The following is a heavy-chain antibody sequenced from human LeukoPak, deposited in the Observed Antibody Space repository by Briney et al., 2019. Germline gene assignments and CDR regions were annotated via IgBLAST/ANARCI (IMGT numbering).Heavy chain of an antibody. V-gene: IGHV3-7*01. D-gene: IGHD4-23*01. CDR1: GFTFCNYW. CDR2: IEQDGGEK. J-gene: IGHJ4*02. CDR3: ARDRGYSTFDY. Sequence: GGSLRLSCAASGFTFCNYWMSWVRQAPGKGLEWVANIEQDGGEKNYVDSVKGRFTISRDNARNSLYLQMNSLRAEDTAVYYCARDRGYSTFDYWGQGTLVTVSS.